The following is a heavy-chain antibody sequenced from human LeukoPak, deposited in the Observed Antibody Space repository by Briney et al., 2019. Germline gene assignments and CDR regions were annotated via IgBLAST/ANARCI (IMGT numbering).Heavy chain of an antibody. CDR3: ARDGGYSYAYFDY. V-gene: IGHV3-53*01. Sequence: GGSLRLSCAASGFTVSSNYMTWVRQAPGKGLEWVSTIYSVGSTYYADSVKGRFINSRDSSTNTLYLQMNSLRAEDTAVYFCARDGGYSYAYFDYWGQGTLVTVSS. D-gene: IGHD5-18*01. CDR2: IYSVGST. J-gene: IGHJ4*02. CDR1: GFTVSSNY.